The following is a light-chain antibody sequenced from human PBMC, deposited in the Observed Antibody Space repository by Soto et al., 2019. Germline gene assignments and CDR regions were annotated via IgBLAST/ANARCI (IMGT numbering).Light chain of an antibody. CDR2: GAS. J-gene: IGKJ1*01. V-gene: IGKV3-20*01. CDR3: QQYGSSTET. CDR1: QSVSSSY. Sequence: EIVLTQSPGTLSLSPGERATLSCRASQSVSSSYLAWYQQKPGQAPRLLIYGASSRDTGIPDRFSGSGSGTDFTLTISRLEPEDFAVYYCQQYGSSTETFGQGTKVDIK.